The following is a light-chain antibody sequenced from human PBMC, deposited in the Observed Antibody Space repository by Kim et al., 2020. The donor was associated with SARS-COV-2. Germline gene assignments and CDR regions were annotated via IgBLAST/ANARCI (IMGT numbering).Light chain of an antibody. CDR1: RNGSKK. V-gene: IGLV3-21*04. Sequence: PGTLARLPVGENRNGSKKWTWHQQKPGRAPLMLTSYNSNRPPGIPERFSGYNSGNSATLTISRVEAGDEAGYYCQVWDSSSDHRVVFGGGTQLTVL. CDR2: YNS. CDR3: QVWDSSSDHRVV. J-gene: IGLJ2*01.